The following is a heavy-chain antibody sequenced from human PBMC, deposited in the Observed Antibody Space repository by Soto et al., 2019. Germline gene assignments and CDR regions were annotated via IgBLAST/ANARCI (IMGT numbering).Heavy chain of an antibody. Sequence: SGPTLVNPTETLTLTCTVSGFSLSNARMGVSWIRQPPGKALEWLAHIFSNDEKSYSTSLKSRLTISKDTSKSQVVLTMTNMDPVDTATYYCARMEVRSSITIFGVVITPRDFDYWGQGTLVTVSS. CDR3: ARMEVRSSITIFGVVITPRDFDY. CDR2: IFSNDEK. D-gene: IGHD3-3*01. V-gene: IGHV2-26*01. CDR1: GFSLSNARMG. J-gene: IGHJ4*02.